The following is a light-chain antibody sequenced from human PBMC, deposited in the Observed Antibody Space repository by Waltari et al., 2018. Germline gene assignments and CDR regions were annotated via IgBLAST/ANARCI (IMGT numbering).Light chain of an antibody. CDR2: KAF. CDR1: QSILTW. Sequence: DTQMTQSPSTRSASVGDRVTIPCRASQSILTWLALYQQKPGKAPRLLIYKAFNLESGVPGRFSGSASGTEFNLTISSLQPDDSATYYCQQYHDYSAFGQGTKLEIK. J-gene: IGKJ2*01. V-gene: IGKV1-5*03. CDR3: QQYHDYSA.